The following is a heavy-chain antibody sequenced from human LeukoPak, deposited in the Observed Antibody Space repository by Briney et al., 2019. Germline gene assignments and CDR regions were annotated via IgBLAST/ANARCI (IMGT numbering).Heavy chain of an antibody. D-gene: IGHD3-22*01. CDR2: ISYSGST. CDR3: ARHYYYDPFDY. Sequence: PSETLSLTCTVSSGFISSFYWSWIRQPTGRGLVWIGYISYSGSTDYNPSLKSRVTISVDTSKNQFSLELSSVTAADTAVYYCARHYYYDPFDYWGQGTLVTVSS. J-gene: IGHJ4*02. CDR1: SGFISSFY. V-gene: IGHV4-59*13.